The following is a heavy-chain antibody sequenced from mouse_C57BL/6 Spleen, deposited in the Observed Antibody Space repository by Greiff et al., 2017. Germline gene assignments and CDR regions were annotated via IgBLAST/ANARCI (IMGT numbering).Heavy chain of an antibody. V-gene: IGHV5-17*01. D-gene: IGHD4-1*02. Sequence: DVMLVESGGGLVKPGGSLKLSCAASGFTFSDYGMHWVRQAPEKGLEWVAYISSGSSTIYYADTVKGRFTISRDNAKNTLFLQMTSLRSEDTAMYYCARPQLGAWFAYWGQGTLVTVSA. CDR3: ARPQLGAWFAY. CDR1: GFTFSDYG. CDR2: ISSGSSTI. J-gene: IGHJ3*01.